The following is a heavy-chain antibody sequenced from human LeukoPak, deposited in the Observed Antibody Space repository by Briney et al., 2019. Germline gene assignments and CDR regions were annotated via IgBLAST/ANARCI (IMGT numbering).Heavy chain of an antibody. J-gene: IGHJ5*02. CDR2: IGTTINGT. CDR3: ARLVVVLPADWFDP. D-gene: IGHD2-2*01. CDR1: GFTFRNYA. V-gene: IGHV3-23*01. Sequence: GGSLRLSCVASGFTFRNYAMAWVRQAPGKGLEWVSTIGTTINGTYYADSAKGRFTISRDNSRNTLSLQLNSLRAEDTALYYCARLVVVLPADWFDPWGQGTLVTVSS.